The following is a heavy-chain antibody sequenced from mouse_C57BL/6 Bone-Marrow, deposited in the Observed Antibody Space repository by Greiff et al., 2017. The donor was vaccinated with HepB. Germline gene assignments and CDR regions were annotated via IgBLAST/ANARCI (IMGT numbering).Heavy chain of an antibody. CDR2: IDPNSGST. V-gene: IGHV1-64*01. CDR1: GYTFTSYW. D-gene: IGHD2-3*01. J-gene: IGHJ2*01. Sequence: QVQLKQPGAELVKPGASVKLSCKASGYTFTSYWMHWVKQRPGQGLEWIGMIDPNSGSTNYNEKFKSKATLTVDKSSSTAYMQLSSLTSEDSAVYYCARGGGYFFDYWGQGTTLTVSS. CDR3: ARGGGYFFDY.